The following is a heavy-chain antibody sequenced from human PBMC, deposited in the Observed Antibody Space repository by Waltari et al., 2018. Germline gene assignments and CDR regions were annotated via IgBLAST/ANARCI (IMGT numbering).Heavy chain of an antibody. CDR1: GGTFSSYA. J-gene: IGHJ4*02. Sequence: QVQLVQSGAEVKQPGSSVKVSCTASGGTFSSYAISWVRQAPGQGLEWLGGIIPIFGTANYAQKFKGRVTITADESTSTAYMELSSLRSEDTAVYYCARGAGSALTYVLDYWGQGTLVTVSS. V-gene: IGHV1-69*01. CDR2: IIPIFGTA. CDR3: ARGAGSALTYVLDY. D-gene: IGHD3-10*01.